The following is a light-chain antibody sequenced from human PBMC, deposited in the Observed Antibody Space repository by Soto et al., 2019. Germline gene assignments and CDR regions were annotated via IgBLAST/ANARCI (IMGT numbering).Light chain of an antibody. CDR2: GAS. J-gene: IGKJ4*01. CDR1: QSITNNY. V-gene: IGKV3-20*01. CDR3: QQYGYLVT. Sequence: IVLPQSPGTLSLSPGERATLSCRASQSITNNYLAWYQQKPGRAHRLLIYGASSRATGIPDRFSGSGSGTDFTLTVSRLEPEDFAMYYCQQYGYLVTFGGGTKVDIK.